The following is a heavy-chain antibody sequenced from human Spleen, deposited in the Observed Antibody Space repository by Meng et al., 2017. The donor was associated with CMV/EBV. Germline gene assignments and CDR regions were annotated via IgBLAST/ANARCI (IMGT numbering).Heavy chain of an antibody. V-gene: IGHV3-30*04. J-gene: IGHJ6*02. CDR1: GFTFSSYA. CDR3: AKDFDMVVANYYGMDV. CDR2: ISYDGSNK. Sequence: GESLKISCAASGFTFSSYAMHWVRQAPGKGLEWVAVISYDGSNKYYADSVKGRFTISRDNSKNTLYLQMNSLRAEDTAVYYCAKDFDMVVANYYGMDVWGQGTTVTVSS. D-gene: IGHD2-15*01.